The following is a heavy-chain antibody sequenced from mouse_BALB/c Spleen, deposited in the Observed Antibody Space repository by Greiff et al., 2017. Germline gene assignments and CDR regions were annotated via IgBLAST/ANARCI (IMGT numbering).Heavy chain of an antibody. CDR2: IRLKSDNYAT. CDR1: GFTFSSYW. D-gene: IGHD1-1*01. V-gene: IGHV6-3*03. J-gene: IGHJ3*01. Sequence: DVKLVESGGGLVQPGGSMKLSCVASGFTFSSYWMSWVRQSPEKGLEWVAEIRLKSDNYATHYAESVKGKFTISRDDSKSRLYLQMNSLRAEDTGIYYCTGYYYGSPWFAYWGQGTLVTVSA. CDR3: TGYYYGSPWFAY.